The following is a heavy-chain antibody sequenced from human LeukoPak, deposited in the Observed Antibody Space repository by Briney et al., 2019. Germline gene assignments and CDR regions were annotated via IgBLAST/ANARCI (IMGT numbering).Heavy chain of an antibody. CDR3: ARDSPYYDSSGYHNWFDP. V-gene: IGHV4-39*07. D-gene: IGHD3-22*01. Sequence: PSETLSLTCTVSGGSISSSSYYWGWIRQPPGKGLEWIGSIYYSGSTYYNPSLKSRVTISVDTSKNQFSLKLSSVTAADTAVYYCARDSPYYDSSGYHNWFDPWGQGTLVTVSS. CDR2: IYYSGST. CDR1: GGSISSSSYY. J-gene: IGHJ5*02.